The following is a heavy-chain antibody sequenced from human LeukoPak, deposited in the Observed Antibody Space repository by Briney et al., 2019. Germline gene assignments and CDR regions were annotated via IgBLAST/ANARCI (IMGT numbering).Heavy chain of an antibody. D-gene: IGHD3-22*01. CDR1: GFTFSSYA. CDR3: ARAFGASSGYSVDY. CDR2: IWYDGSNK. V-gene: IGHV3-33*01. J-gene: IGHJ4*02. Sequence: GRSLRLSCAASGFTFSSYAVHWVRQAPGKGLEWVTVIWYDGSNKHYADSVKGRFTISRDNSKNTLYLQVDSLRAEDTAVYYCARAFGASSGYSVDYWGQGTLVTVSS.